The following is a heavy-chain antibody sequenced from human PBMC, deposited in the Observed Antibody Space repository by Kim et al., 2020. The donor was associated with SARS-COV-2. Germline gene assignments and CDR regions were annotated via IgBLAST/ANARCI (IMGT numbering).Heavy chain of an antibody. CDR3: ASHFASISQRESFDY. Sequence: GGSLRLSCAASGFTFSRYWMSWVRQAPGKGLEWVANIKQDGSEKDYVDSVKGRFTISRDNAGNSLFLQMNSLRAEDTAVYYCASHFASISQRESFDYWG. D-gene: IGHD1-26*01. V-gene: IGHV3-7*01. J-gene: IGHJ4*01. CDR1: GFTFSRYW. CDR2: IKQDGSEK.